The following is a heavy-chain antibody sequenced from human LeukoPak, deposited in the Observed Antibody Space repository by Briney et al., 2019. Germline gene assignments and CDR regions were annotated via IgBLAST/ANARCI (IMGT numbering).Heavy chain of an antibody. D-gene: IGHD3-3*01. V-gene: IGHV1-69*05. CDR1: GGTFSSYA. J-gene: IGHJ5*02. CDR2: IIPIFGTA. Sequence: SVKVSCKASGGTFSSYAISWVRQAPGQGLEWMGGIIPIFGTANYAQKFQGRVTITTDESTSTAYMELSSLRSEDTAVYYCARGSHYDFWSGYEGEDNWLDPWGQGTLVTVSS. CDR3: ARGSHYDFWSGYEGEDNWLDP.